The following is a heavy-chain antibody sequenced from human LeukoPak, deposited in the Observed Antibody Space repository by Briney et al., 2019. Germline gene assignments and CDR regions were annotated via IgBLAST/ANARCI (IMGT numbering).Heavy chain of an antibody. Sequence: SETLSLTCAVYGGSFSGYYWSWIRQPPGKGLEWIGEINHSGSTNYNPSLKSRVTISVDTSKNQFSLSLGAVTAADTAMYYCAREDAVSSDDAFDLWGQGTMVTVS. CDR2: INHSGST. CDR3: AREDAVSSDDAFDL. CDR1: GGSFSGYY. J-gene: IGHJ3*01. D-gene: IGHD6-19*01. V-gene: IGHV4-34*01.